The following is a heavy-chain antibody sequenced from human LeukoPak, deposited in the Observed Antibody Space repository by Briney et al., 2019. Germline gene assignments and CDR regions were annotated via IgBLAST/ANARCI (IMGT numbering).Heavy chain of an antibody. CDR2: INSNSNYI. Sequence: PGGSLRLSCAASGFTFSRYSMNWVRQAPGKGLEWVSSINSNSNYIYYADSVKGRFTMSRDNSKNTLYLQMNSLRAEDTAVYYCAKVDGSGSYGDYWGQGTLVTVSS. CDR3: AKVDGSGSYGDY. J-gene: IGHJ4*02. V-gene: IGHV3-21*01. D-gene: IGHD3-10*01. CDR1: GFTFSRYS.